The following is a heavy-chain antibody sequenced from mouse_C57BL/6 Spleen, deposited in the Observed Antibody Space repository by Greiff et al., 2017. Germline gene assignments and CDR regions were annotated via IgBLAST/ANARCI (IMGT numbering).Heavy chain of an antibody. Sequence: VQLQQSGPELVKPGASVKISCKASGYSFTDYNMNWVKQSNGKSLEWIGVISPNYGTTSYNQKFKGKATLTVDQSSSTAYMQLNSLTSEDSAVYYCANYYGSSYLDWYFDVWGKGTTVTVSS. CDR1: GYSFTDYN. CDR2: ISPNYGTT. J-gene: IGHJ1*03. CDR3: ANYYGSSYLDWYFDV. V-gene: IGHV1-39*01. D-gene: IGHD1-1*01.